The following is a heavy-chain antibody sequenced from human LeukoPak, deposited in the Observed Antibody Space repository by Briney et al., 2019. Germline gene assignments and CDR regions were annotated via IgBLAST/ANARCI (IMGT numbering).Heavy chain of an antibody. V-gene: IGHV3-7*04. Sequence: GGSLRLSCSASGFISSNYGMTWVRQAPGKGLEWVANIKQDGSEKYYVDSVKGRFTISRDNAKKSLYLQMNSLRAEDTAVYFCARDMIILQSWGQGTLVTVSS. CDR3: ARDMIILQS. J-gene: IGHJ5*02. CDR1: GFISSNYG. CDR2: IKQDGSEK. D-gene: IGHD3-16*01.